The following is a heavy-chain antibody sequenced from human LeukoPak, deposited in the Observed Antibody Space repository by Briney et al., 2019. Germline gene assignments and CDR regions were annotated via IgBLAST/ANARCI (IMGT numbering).Heavy chain of an antibody. V-gene: IGHV3-9*03. J-gene: IGHJ3*02. CDR1: GFTFDDYA. CDR2: ISWNSGSI. CDR3: AKVIGIVATMGAFDI. D-gene: IGHD5-12*01. Sequence: GGSLRLSCAGSGFTFDDYAMQLVRRAPGKGLEWVSGISWNSGSIGYADSVKGRFTISRDNAKNSLYLQMNSLRAEDMALYYCAKVIGIVATMGAFDIWGQGTMVTVSS.